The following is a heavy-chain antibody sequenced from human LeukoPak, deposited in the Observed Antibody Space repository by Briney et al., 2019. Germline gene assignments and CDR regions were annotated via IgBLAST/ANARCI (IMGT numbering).Heavy chain of an antibody. D-gene: IGHD6-13*01. J-gene: IGHJ4*02. CDR2: INHSGST. CDR1: GGSFSGYY. V-gene: IGHV4-34*01. Sequence: SETLSLTCAVYGGSFSGYYWSWIRQPPGKGLGWIGEINHSGSTNYNPSLKSRVTISVDTSKNQFSLKLSSVTAADTAVYYCASLEGQQLVVWGQGTLVTVSS. CDR3: ASLEGQQLVV.